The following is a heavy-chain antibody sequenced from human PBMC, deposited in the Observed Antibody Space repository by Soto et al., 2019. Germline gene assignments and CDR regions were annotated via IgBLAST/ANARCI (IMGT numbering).Heavy chain of an antibody. CDR2: IYYSGST. D-gene: IGHD6-19*01. CDR1: GGSINSSSYF. J-gene: IGHJ5*02. Sequence: PSETLSLTCSVSGGSINSSSYFWGWVRQPPGKGLEWIGSIYYSGSTYYNPSLRSRVTISVDTSKNKFSLKLISVTAADTAVFYCARHYSSGSRNWFDPWGQGTLGTVSS. V-gene: IGHV4-39*01. CDR3: ARHYSSGSRNWFDP.